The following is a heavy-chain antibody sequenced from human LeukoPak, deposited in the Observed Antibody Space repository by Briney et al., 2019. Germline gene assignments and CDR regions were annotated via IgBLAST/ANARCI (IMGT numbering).Heavy chain of an antibody. Sequence: PRRSLRLSCTASGFTFSSYAMSWVRHAPGTGLEWVLGIRSSGGSTYPADSVKGRFTISRDSSKNTPYLQMNSLRAEDTALYYCAKGLLASITSGGFDIWGQGTMVTVSS. V-gene: IGHV3-23*01. D-gene: IGHD1-14*01. CDR1: GFTFSSYA. CDR3: AKGLLASITSGGFDI. CDR2: IRSSGGST. J-gene: IGHJ3*02.